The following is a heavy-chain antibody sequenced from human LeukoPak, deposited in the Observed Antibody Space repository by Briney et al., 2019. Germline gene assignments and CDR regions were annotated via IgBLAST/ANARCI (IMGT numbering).Heavy chain of an antibody. V-gene: IGHV4-34*01. CDR3: ARARDYYGSGIYGMDV. Sequence: SETLSLTCAVYGGSFSGYYWRWIRQPPGKGLEWMGEINHSGSTNYNPSLKSGVTISVDTSKNQSSLKLSSETAADTAVYYCARARDYYGSGIYGMDVWGKGTTVTVSS. CDR1: GGSFSGYY. CDR2: INHSGST. J-gene: IGHJ6*04. D-gene: IGHD3-10*01.